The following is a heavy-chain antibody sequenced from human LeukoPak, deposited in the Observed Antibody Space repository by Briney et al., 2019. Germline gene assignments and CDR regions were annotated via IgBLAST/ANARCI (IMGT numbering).Heavy chain of an antibody. J-gene: IGHJ4*02. D-gene: IGHD3-16*01. CDR3: WPGGRASDY. V-gene: IGHV3-7*01. CDR1: GFTSSDYW. Sequence: PGGSLRLSCAASGFTSSDYWMNWVRQAPGKGLEWVANIKQDGSEKCYMDSVRGRFTISRDNAKNSLYLQMNSLRAEDTAVYYCWPGGRASDYWGQGTLVTVSS. CDR2: IKQDGSEK.